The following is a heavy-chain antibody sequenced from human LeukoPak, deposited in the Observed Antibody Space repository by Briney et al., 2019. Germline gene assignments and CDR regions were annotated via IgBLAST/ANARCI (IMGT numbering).Heavy chain of an antibody. Sequence: PGGSLRLSCAASGFTFSDYYMSWIRQAPGKGLEWVSYISSSGSTIYYADSVKGRFTISRDNAKNSLYLQMNSLRAEDTAVYYCARRTLFGVIKPPDYWGQGTLVTVSS. CDR3: ARRTLFGVIKPPDY. V-gene: IGHV3-11*01. J-gene: IGHJ4*02. CDR2: ISSSGSTI. CDR1: GFTFSDYY. D-gene: IGHD3-3*01.